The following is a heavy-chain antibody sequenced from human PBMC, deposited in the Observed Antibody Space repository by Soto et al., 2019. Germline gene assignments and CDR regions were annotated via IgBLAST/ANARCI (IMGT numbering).Heavy chain of an antibody. CDR2: ISGGAGST. D-gene: IGHD3-22*01. V-gene: IGHV3-23*01. CDR1: RFSFSSHG. J-gene: IGHJ4*02. Sequence: GSLRLSCAASRFSFSSHGMHWVRQAPGKGLEWVSAISGGAGSTNYADSVKGRFTISRDNSKNTVSLQMNSLRAEDTAVYYCAKGVEAAYYYGSSGYYGFDYWGQGTLVTVSS. CDR3: AKGVEAAYYYGSSGYYGFDY.